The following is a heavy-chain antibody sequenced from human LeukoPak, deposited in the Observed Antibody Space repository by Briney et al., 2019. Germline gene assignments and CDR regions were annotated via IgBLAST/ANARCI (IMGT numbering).Heavy chain of an antibody. V-gene: IGHV3-7*05. CDR1: GFTFSSYW. D-gene: IGHD2-15*01. CDR3: AREAGSCSCGICYAFDF. J-gene: IGHJ4*02. CDR2: IKQDGNAK. Sequence: PGGSLRLSCAASGFTFSSYWMSWVRQAPGRGLEWVANIKQDGNAKYYVDSVKGRFTVSRDNAKNSLYLQMNSLRAEDTAVYYCAREAGSCSCGICYAFDFWGQGTLVTVSS.